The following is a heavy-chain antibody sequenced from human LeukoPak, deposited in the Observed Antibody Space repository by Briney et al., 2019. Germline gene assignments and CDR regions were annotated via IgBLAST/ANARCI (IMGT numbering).Heavy chain of an antibody. Sequence: PGGSLRLSCAASGLTFSSYGMHWVRQAPGKGLEWVAVIWHDGSNKYYADSVKGRFTISRDNSKNTLYLQMNSLRAEDTAVYNCARDKSGYWGDWGQGTLVTVSS. CDR1: GLTFSSYG. CDR2: IWHDGSNK. D-gene: IGHD5-12*01. J-gene: IGHJ4*02. V-gene: IGHV3-33*01. CDR3: ARDKSGYWGD.